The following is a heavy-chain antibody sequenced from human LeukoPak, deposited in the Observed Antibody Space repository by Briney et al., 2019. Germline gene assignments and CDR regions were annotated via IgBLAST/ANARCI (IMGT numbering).Heavy chain of an antibody. CDR1: GFTFDDYA. CDR2: ISWNSGSI. CDR3: ARGTNCGGDCFYFNY. Sequence: PGGSLRLSCAASGFTFDDYAMHWVRQAPGKGLEWVSGISWNSGSIGYADSVKGRFTISRDNAKNSLYLQMNSLRAEDMALYYCARGTNCGGDCFYFNYWGQGTLVTVSS. V-gene: IGHV3-9*03. D-gene: IGHD2-21*02. J-gene: IGHJ4*02.